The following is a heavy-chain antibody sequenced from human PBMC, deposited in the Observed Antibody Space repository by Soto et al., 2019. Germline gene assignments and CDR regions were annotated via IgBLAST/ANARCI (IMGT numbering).Heavy chain of an antibody. CDR3: ARDLEIAAAGTPWYYYGMDV. Sequence: GASVKVSCKASGGTFSSYAISWVRQAPGQGLEWMGGIIPIFGTANYAQKFQGRVTITADKSTSTAYMELSSLRSEDTAVYYCARDLEIAAAGTPWYYYGMDVWGQGTTVTV. D-gene: IGHD6-13*01. CDR2: IIPIFGTA. CDR1: GGTFSSYA. J-gene: IGHJ6*02. V-gene: IGHV1-69*06.